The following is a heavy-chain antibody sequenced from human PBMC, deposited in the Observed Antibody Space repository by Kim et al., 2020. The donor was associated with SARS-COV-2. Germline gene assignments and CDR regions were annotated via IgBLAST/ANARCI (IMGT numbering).Heavy chain of an antibody. D-gene: IGHD3-10*01. Sequence: SETLSLTCAVDGRSLRGYYWTWIRQAPGTGLQWIGEITETGTTNYDPSLRGRATISVAASEGQFSLLLTSATAADTAVYYCARGRSEFFGSGRARSFDL. J-gene: IGHJ2*01. CDR1: GRSLRGYY. V-gene: IGHV4-34*01. CDR3: ARGRSEFFGSGRARSFDL. CDR2: ITETGTT.